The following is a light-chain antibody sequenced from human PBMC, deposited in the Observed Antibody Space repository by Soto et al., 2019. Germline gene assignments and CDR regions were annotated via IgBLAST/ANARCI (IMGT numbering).Light chain of an antibody. CDR1: QSISSW. CDR2: DAS. CDR3: QQYKSYPYT. V-gene: IGKV1-5*01. Sequence: DIQMTQSPSTLSASVGERVTITCRASQSISSWLAWYQQKPGKAAKLLIYDASSLASGVPSRFSGSGSGTEFPLTISSLQHDDFATYYCQQYKSYPYTFGQGTKLEIK. J-gene: IGKJ2*01.